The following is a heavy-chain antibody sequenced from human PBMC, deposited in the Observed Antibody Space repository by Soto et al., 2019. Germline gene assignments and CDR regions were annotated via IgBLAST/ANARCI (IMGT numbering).Heavy chain of an antibody. D-gene: IGHD4-17*01. J-gene: IGHJ4*02. CDR1: GFTFSSYG. V-gene: IGHV3-33*01. CDR2: IWYDGSNK. Sequence: QVQLVESGGGVVQPGRSLRLSCAASGFTFSSYGMHWVRQAPGKGLEWVAVIWYDGSNKYYADSVKGRFTISRDNSKNTLYLQMNSLRAEDTAVYYCARDSGYYGDPEGFVDYWGQGTLVTVSS. CDR3: ARDSGYYGDPEGFVDY.